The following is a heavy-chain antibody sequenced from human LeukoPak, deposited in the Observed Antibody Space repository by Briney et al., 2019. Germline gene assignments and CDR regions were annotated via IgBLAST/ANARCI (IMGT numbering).Heavy chain of an antibody. J-gene: IGHJ4*02. CDR1: GGTFSSYA. V-gene: IGHV1-69*06. CDR2: IIPIFGTA. Sequence: ASVKVSCKASGGTFSSYAISWVRQAPGQGLEWMGGIIPIFGTANYAQKFQGRVTMTEDTSTDTAYMELSSLRFEDTAVYYCATERELVFDYWGQGTLVTVSS. CDR3: ATERELVFDY. D-gene: IGHD1-26*01.